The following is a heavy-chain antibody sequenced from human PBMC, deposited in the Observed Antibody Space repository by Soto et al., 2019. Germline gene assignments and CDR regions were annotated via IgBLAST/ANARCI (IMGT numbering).Heavy chain of an antibody. Sequence: PSETLSLTCAVYGGSFSGYYWSWIRQPPGKGLEWIGEINHSGSTNYNPSLKSRVTISVDTSKNQFSLKLSSVTAADTAVYYCARGSGYSTLNWFDPWGQGTLVTVSS. CDR2: INHSGST. J-gene: IGHJ5*02. D-gene: IGHD4-4*01. CDR3: ARGSGYSTLNWFDP. CDR1: GGSFSGYY. V-gene: IGHV4-34*01.